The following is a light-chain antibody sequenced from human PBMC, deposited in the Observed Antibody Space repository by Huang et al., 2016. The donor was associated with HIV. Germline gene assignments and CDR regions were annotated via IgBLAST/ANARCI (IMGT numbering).Light chain of an antibody. J-gene: IGKJ4*01. CDR2: ATS. CDR3: QQVNTYPFT. V-gene: IGKV1-9*01. Sequence: IQLTQSPSSLSVFVGDRVTITCRASQDITNYLAWYQHKPGEAPKRLIYATSTLQNGVPARFSGSGSGTDFTLSIASLQPEDSATYYCQQVNTYPFTFGGGSKVEVK. CDR1: QDITNY.